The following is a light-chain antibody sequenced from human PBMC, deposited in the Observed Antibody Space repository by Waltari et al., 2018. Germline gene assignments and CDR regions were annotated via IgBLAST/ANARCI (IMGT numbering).Light chain of an antibody. CDR1: QRISIW. CDR3: QHYNRYPVT. J-gene: IGKJ4*01. Sequence: QMTQSPSTLSASVGDCVPITCRASQRISIWLAWYQQKPGEAPNLLIYRAADLASGVPSRFSGSGSGTEFTLTISSLQASDSATYYCQHYNRYPVTFGGGTKVEIK. CDR2: RAA. V-gene: IGKV1-5*03.